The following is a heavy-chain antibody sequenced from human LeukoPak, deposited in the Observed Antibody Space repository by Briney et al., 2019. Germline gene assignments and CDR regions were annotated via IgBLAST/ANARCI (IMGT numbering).Heavy chain of an antibody. CDR2: ISSSGSTI. V-gene: IGHV3-48*04. J-gene: IGHJ5*02. Sequence: GGSLRLSCAASGFSFSSHGMHWVRQAPGKGLEWVSYISSSGSTIYYADSVKGRFTISRDNAKNSLYLQMNSLRAEDTAVYYCARVPRRDWFDPWGQGTLVTVSS. CDR3: ARVPRRDWFDP. CDR1: GFSFSSHG.